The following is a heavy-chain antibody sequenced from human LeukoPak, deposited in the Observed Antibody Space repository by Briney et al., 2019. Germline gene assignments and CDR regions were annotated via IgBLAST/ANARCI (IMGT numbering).Heavy chain of an antibody. Sequence: ASVKVSCKASGYTFTSYAMPWVRQAPGQRLEWMGWINAGNGNTKYSQKFQGRVTITRDTSASTAYMELSSLRSEDTAVYYCARGDFSGSYYFFDYWGQGTLVTVSS. CDR1: GYTFTSYA. CDR2: INAGNGNT. V-gene: IGHV1-3*01. J-gene: IGHJ4*02. D-gene: IGHD1-26*01. CDR3: ARGDFSGSYYFFDY.